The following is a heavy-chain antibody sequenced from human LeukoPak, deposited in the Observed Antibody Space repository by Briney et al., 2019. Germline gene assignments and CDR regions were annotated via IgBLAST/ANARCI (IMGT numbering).Heavy chain of an antibody. V-gene: IGHV3-23*01. CDR1: GFTFSSYA. CDR3: AKDGRYSGRAYYFDY. J-gene: IGHJ4*02. Sequence: GGSLRLSCAASGFTFSSYAMGWVRQAPGKGLEWVSSISGSGGSTYYADSVKGRFTISRDNSKNTLYLQMNSLRAEDTAVYYCAKDGRYSGRAYYFDYWGQGTLVTVSS. D-gene: IGHD2-21*01. CDR2: ISGSGGST.